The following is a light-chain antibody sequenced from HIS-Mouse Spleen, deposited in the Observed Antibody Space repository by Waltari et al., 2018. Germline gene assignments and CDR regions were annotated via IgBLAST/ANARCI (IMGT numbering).Light chain of an antibody. J-gene: IGLJ2*01. CDR2: KDS. V-gene: IGLV3-25*03. Sequence: SYELTQPPSVSVSPGQTARITCSGDALPKQYAYWYQQKPGQAPVLVIYKDSERTAGIPERFSGSSSGTTVTLTISGVQAEDEADYYCQSADSSGTHVVFGGGTKLTVL. CDR1: ALPKQY. CDR3: QSADSSGTHVV.